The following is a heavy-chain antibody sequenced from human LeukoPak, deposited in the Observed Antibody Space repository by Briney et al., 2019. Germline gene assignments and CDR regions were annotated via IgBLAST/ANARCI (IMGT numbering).Heavy chain of an antibody. J-gene: IGHJ5*02. CDR3: ARDAIPAAIHTRNWFDP. D-gene: IGHD2-2*01. V-gene: IGHV3-21*01. CDR2: ISSDGKYI. CDR1: GFMFNTYS. Sequence: KPGGSLRLSCAASGFMFNTYSMNWVRQAPGKGLEWVSAISSDGKYIYYSDSVKGRFTVSRDNAKNTLYLQMNSLRAEDTAVYYCARDAIPAAIHTRNWFDPWGQGTLVTVSS.